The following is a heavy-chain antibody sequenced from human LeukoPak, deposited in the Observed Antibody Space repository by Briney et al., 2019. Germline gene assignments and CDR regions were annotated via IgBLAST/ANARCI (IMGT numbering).Heavy chain of an antibody. Sequence: PSETLSLTYTVSGGSISSYYWSWIRQPAGKGLEWIGRIYTSGTTDYNPSLKSRLTISVDTSKNQFSLQLTSVTAADTAVYYCARHLGGFDYWGQGTLVTVSS. V-gene: IGHV4-4*07. CDR2: IYTSGTT. D-gene: IGHD1-26*01. J-gene: IGHJ4*02. CDR3: ARHLGGFDY. CDR1: GGSISSYY.